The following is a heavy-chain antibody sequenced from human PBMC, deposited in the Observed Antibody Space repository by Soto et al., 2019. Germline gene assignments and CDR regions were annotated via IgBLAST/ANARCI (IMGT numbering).Heavy chain of an antibody. Sequence: QVQLVQSAAEVGKPGAAVKVSCKASGYTFTTIRLSSVRQAPGQVPEWMRWIRPHNGDTQYAQQFQGRVTMTADTSTTTAYMEVRSLRPDDTAVFYCARDRSGWYDFWGQGTLVTVSS. CDR1: GYTFTTIR. V-gene: IGHV1-18*01. CDR3: ARDRSGWYDF. CDR2: IRPHNGDT. D-gene: IGHD6-19*01. J-gene: IGHJ5*01.